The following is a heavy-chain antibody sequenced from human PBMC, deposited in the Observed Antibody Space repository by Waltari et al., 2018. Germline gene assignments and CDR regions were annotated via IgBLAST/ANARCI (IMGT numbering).Heavy chain of an antibody. V-gene: IGHV4-30-4*08. CDR1: GGSISSGDYY. Sequence: QVQLQESGPGLVEPSQTLSLTCTVFGGSISSGDYYWGWIRQPPGKGLEWIGFIYHSGNTHYNTSLKSRITMSVDTSKNQFSLNLNSVNAADTAVYYCARGTHGFDPWGQGTLVTVSS. CDR2: IYHSGNT. CDR3: ARGTHGFDP. J-gene: IGHJ5*02.